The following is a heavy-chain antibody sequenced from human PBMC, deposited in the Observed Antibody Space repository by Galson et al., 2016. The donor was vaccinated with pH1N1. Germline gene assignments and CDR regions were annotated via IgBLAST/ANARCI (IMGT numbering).Heavy chain of an antibody. CDR2: VKQGGSEK. D-gene: IGHD6-13*01. CDR1: GFTLSVYW. J-gene: IGHJ5*02. V-gene: IGHV3-7*01. CDR3: ARGGTTIAELWFDP. Sequence: SLRLSCAVSGFTLSVYWMSWVRQAPGKGLEWVANVKQGGSEKHYADSVKGRFTISIDTAKDSVYLQMNSVRADDTAVYYCARGGTTIAELWFDPWGQGTLVTVSS.